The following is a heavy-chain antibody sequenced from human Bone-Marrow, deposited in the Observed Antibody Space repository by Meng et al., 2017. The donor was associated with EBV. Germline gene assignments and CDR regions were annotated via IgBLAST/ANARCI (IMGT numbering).Heavy chain of an antibody. CDR1: SGPLNNAA. D-gene: IGHD1-26*01. V-gene: IGHV1-69*06. CDR3: ARVKGLGATLGYYFDF. J-gene: IGHJ4*02. CDR2: IIPIFVTP. Sequence: VQADAQGTTPGASVNVSRNAASGPLNNAATSWVPQAPGQGLEWMGRIIPIFVTPNYARKFQGRVTITADKATSTAYMELSSLRSDDTAVYYCARVKGLGATLGYYFDFWGQGTLVTVSS.